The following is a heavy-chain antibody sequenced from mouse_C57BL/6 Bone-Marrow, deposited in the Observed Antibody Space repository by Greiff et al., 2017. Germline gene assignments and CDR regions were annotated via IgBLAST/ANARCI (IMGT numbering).Heavy chain of an antibody. D-gene: IGHD2-4*01. J-gene: IGHJ4*01. CDR2: ISSGGDYI. CDR3: TRDRPIYYDYDGVRYAMDY. V-gene: IGHV5-9-1*02. CDR1: GFTFSSYA. Sequence: EVMLVESGEGLVKPGGSLKLSCAASGFTFSSYAMSWVRQTPEKRLEWVAYISSGGDYIYYADTVKGRFTISRDNARNTLYLQMSSLKSEDTAMYYCTRDRPIYYDYDGVRYAMDYWGQGTSVTVSS.